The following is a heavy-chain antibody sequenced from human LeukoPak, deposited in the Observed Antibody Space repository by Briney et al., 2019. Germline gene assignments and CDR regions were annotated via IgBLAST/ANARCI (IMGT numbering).Heavy chain of an antibody. D-gene: IGHD3-10*01. CDR3: ARVSAMVRGVMAFDI. CDR1: GGSVSSGSYY. J-gene: IGHJ3*02. CDR2: IYYTGST. Sequence: SETLSLTCTVSGGSVSSGSYYWNWIRQPPGKGLDWVGYIYYTGSTNYNPSLKSRVTISIDTSKNQFSLKLSSVTAADTAVYYCARVSAMVRGVMAFDIWGQGTMVTVSS. V-gene: IGHV4-61*01.